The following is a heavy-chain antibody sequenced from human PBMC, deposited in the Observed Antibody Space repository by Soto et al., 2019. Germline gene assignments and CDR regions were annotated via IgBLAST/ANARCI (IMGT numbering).Heavy chain of an antibody. Sequence: SVKVSCKASGYTFTCYYMHWVRQAPGQGLEWMGWINPNSGGTNYAQKFQGRVTMTRDTSISTAYMELSRLRSDDTAVYYSARDRWELMRAFDIWGQGTMVTVSS. D-gene: IGHD1-26*01. CDR3: ARDRWELMRAFDI. CDR2: INPNSGGT. J-gene: IGHJ3*02. V-gene: IGHV1-2*02. CDR1: GYTFTCYY.